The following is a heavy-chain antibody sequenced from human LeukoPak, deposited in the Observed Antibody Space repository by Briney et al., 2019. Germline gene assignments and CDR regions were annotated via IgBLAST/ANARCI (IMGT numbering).Heavy chain of an antibody. J-gene: IGHJ4*02. Sequence: GGSLRLSCAASGFTVSSNYMSWVRQAPGKGLEWVSVIYSGGRTYYADSVKGRFTISRDNSKNTLYLQMNSLRAEDTAVYYCARAYSSLFDFDYWGQGTLVTVSS. D-gene: IGHD6-6*01. CDR2: IYSGGRT. CDR1: GFTVSSNY. CDR3: ARAYSSLFDFDY. V-gene: IGHV3-66*01.